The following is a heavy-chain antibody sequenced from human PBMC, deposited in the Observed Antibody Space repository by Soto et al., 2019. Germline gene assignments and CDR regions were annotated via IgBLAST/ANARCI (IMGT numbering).Heavy chain of an antibody. D-gene: IGHD3-10*01. CDR1: GGTFSSYT. J-gene: IGHJ6*02. CDR2: IIPILGIA. Sequence: SVKVSCKASGGTFSSYTISWVRQAPGQGLEWMGRIIPILGIANYAQKFQGRVTITADKSTSTAYMELSSLRSEDTAVYYCARAEGYYGSGSYYTHYYYGMDVWGQGTTVTVSS. CDR3: ARAEGYYGSGSYYTHYYYGMDV. V-gene: IGHV1-69*02.